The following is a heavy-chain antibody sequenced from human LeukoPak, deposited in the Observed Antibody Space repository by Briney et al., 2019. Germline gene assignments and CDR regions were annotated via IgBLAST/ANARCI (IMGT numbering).Heavy chain of an antibody. CDR1: GGSFSGYY. CDR3: AYNDILTGYRRFDY. V-gene: IGHV4-34*01. CDR2: INHSGST. D-gene: IGHD3-9*01. J-gene: IGHJ4*02. Sequence: PSETLSLTCAVYGGSFSGYYWSWIRQPPGKGLEWIGEINHSGSTNYNPSLKSRVTISVDTSKNQFSLKLSSVTAADTAVYYCAYNDILTGYRRFDYWGQGTLVTVSS.